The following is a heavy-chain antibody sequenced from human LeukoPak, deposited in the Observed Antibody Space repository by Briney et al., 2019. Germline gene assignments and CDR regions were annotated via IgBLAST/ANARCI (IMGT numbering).Heavy chain of an antibody. Sequence: GASVKVSCKASGYTFTSYGISWVRQAPGQGLEWMGWISAYNGNTNYAQKFQGRVTMTTDTSTSTAYMELRSLRSDDTAVYYCARDHPRSRSSGPPSVVVPAAIRRNWFDPWGQGTLVTVSS. CDR2: ISAYNGNT. CDR3: ARDHPRSRSSGPPSVVVPAAIRRNWFDP. V-gene: IGHV1-18*01. CDR1: GYTFTSYG. D-gene: IGHD2-2*02. J-gene: IGHJ5*02.